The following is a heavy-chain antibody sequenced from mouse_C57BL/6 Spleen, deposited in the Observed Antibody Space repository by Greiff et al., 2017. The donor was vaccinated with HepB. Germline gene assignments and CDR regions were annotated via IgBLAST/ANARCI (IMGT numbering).Heavy chain of an antibody. Sequence: QVQLQQSGAELVKPGASVKISCKASGYAFSSYWMNWVKQRPGKGLEWIGQIYPGDGDTNYNGKFKGKATLTADKSSSTAYMQLSSLTSEDSAVYFCARETTVSYYFDYWGQGTTLTVSS. D-gene: IGHD1-1*01. CDR1: GYAFSSYW. CDR3: ARETTVSYYFDY. V-gene: IGHV1-80*01. CDR2: IYPGDGDT. J-gene: IGHJ2*01.